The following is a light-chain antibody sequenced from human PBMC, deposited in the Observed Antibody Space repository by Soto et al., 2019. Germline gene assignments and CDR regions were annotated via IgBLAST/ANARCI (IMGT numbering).Light chain of an antibody. CDR3: QQYGTIPLT. CDR2: DAS. V-gene: IGKV3-15*01. CDR1: QSVGTD. J-gene: IGKJ4*01. Sequence: EIVMTQSPATLSVSPGERVTLSCRASQSVGTDLAWYQQKPGQAPRLLIYDASTGATGTPARFSAYGSETDFTLTISRLEPEDFGVYYCQQYGTIPLTFGGGTKVDIK.